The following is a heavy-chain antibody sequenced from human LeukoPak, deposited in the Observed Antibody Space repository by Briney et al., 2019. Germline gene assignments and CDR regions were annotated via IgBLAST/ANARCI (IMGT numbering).Heavy chain of an antibody. CDR1: GFTVSSNY. CDR3: TKDDWNYGGGYFDY. Sequence: GGSLRLSCAASGFTVSSNYMSLVRQAPGKGLEWVSAISGSGGSTYYADSVKGRFTISRDNSKNTLYLQMNSLRAEDTAVYYCTKDDWNYGGGYFDYWGQGTLVTVSS. CDR2: ISGSGGST. D-gene: IGHD1-7*01. J-gene: IGHJ4*02. V-gene: IGHV3-23*01.